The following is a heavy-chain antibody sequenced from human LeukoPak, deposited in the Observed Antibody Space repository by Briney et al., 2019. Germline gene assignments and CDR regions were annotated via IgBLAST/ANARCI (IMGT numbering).Heavy chain of an antibody. CDR3: ARDGYCSGGSCYGPSGGWFDP. D-gene: IGHD2-15*01. CDR2: INNDGGYT. J-gene: IGHJ5*02. Sequence: GGSLRLSCAASGFTFSNHWMHWVRHPPGKGLVWVSRINNDGGYTTYADSVKGRFTISRDNSKNTLYLQMNSLRAEDTAVYYCARDGYCSGGSCYGPSGGWFDPWGQGTLVTVSS. CDR1: GFTFSNHW. V-gene: IGHV3-74*01.